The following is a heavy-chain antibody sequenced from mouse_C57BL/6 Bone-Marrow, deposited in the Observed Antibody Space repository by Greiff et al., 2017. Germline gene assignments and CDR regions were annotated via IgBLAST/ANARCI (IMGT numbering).Heavy chain of an antibody. J-gene: IGHJ2*01. CDR1: GFNIKDDY. CDR2: IDPENGDT. D-gene: IGHD1-1*01. V-gene: IGHV14-4*01. CDR3: TTVVHY. Sequence: EVQLQQSGAELVRPGASVKLSCTASGFNIKDDYMHWVKQRPVQGLEWIGWIDPENGDTEYASKFQGKATITADTSTTTAYMQLYSLTTEDTAVYYCTTVVHYWGQGTTLTVSS.